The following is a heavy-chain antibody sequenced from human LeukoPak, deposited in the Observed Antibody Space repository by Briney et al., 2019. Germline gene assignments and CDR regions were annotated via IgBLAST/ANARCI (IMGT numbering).Heavy chain of an antibody. V-gene: IGHV5-51*01. CDR3: ARQGASINFDY. D-gene: IGHD1-26*01. Sequence: GESLKISCRGSVYRVTSYWIAWVRQMPGKGLEWMGIIYPGDSDTTYSPSFQGQVTLSADKSITTAYLQWSSLKASDTAMYYCARQGASINFDYWGQGTLVTVSS. CDR1: VYRVTSYW. J-gene: IGHJ4*02. CDR2: IYPGDSDT.